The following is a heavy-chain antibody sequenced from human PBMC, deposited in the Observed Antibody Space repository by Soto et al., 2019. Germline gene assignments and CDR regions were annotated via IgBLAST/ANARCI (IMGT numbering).Heavy chain of an antibody. D-gene: IGHD2-2*01. V-gene: IGHV4-31*03. Sequence: SETLSLTCTVSGGSISSAGNYWNWIRQHPGKGLEWIGYIYNSGNTYYNPSLKSRVTILIDRSENQFSLKLTSVTAADTAVYYCAKEACISTACYEFDSWGQGTLVTVSS. CDR3: AKEACISTACYEFDS. CDR2: IYNSGNT. CDR1: GGSISSAGNY. J-gene: IGHJ5*01.